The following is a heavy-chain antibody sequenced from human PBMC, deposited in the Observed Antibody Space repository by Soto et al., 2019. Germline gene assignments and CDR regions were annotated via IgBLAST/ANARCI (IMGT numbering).Heavy chain of an antibody. CDR2: IHHSGAF. D-gene: IGHD2-21*02. Sequence: PSXTLSLTCTVSGGSINSDSYHWTLIRQSPGKGLEWIGYIHHSGAFLYNPSFKSRLTISVDTSKNQFSLHLSSVTDADTAVYFCAREDDGGDSLDVWGQGTTVTVSS. V-gene: IGHV4-30-4*08. CDR1: GGSINSDSYH. J-gene: IGHJ6*02. CDR3: AREDDGGDSLDV.